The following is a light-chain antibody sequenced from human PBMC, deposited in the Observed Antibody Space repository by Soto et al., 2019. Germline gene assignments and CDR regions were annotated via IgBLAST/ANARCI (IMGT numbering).Light chain of an antibody. CDR1: SSDVGGYNY. Sequence: QSVLTQPASVSGSPGQSITISCTGTSSDVGGYNYVSWYQQHPGKAPKLMIYDVTNRPSGASNRFSGSKSGNTASLTISGLQAEDEADYFCTSFTSSSTYWVFGGGTKLTVL. J-gene: IGLJ3*02. CDR2: DVT. V-gene: IGLV2-14*03. CDR3: TSFTSSSTYWV.